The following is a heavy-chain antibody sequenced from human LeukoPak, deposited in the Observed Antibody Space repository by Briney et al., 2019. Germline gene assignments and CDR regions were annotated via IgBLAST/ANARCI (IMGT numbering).Heavy chain of an antibody. CDR1: GFTFSNSW. CDR3: ARRSVAGSLDY. V-gene: IGHV3-7*01. CDR2: IKQDGSEK. D-gene: IGHD6-19*01. Sequence: GGSLRLSCAASGFTFSNSWMTWVRQAPGKGLEWVANIKQDGSEKYYVDSVKGRFTISRDNAENSLYLQMNSLRAEDTAVYYCARRSVAGSLDYWGQGTLVTVSS. J-gene: IGHJ4*02.